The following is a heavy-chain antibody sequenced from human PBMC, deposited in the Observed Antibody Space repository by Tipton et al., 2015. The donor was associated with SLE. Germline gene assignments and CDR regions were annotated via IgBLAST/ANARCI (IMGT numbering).Heavy chain of an antibody. CDR3: ARRDYDPGWVYYFYNMDV. CDR1: GGSFSAYY. V-gene: IGHV4-34*01. D-gene: IGHD3-3*01. Sequence: TLSLTCAVYGGSFSAYYWSWIRQPPGKGLEWIGEINHSGSTNYNPSLKSRVIISADTSKNQFSLKLSSVTAADTAVYYCARRDYDPGWVYYFYNMDVWGKGTTVTVSS. J-gene: IGHJ6*03. CDR2: INHSGST.